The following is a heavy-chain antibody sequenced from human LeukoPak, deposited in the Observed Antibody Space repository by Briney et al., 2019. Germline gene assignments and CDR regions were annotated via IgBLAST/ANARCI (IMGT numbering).Heavy chain of an antibody. Sequence: GGSLRLSCAASGFTFSSYAMHWVRQAPGKGLEWVAVISYDGSNKCYADSVKGRFTISRDNSKNTLYLQMNSLRAEDTAVYYCARDKSGMDVWGQGTTVTVSS. CDR2: ISYDGSNK. J-gene: IGHJ6*02. CDR3: ARDKSGMDV. V-gene: IGHV3-30-3*01. CDR1: GFTFSSYA.